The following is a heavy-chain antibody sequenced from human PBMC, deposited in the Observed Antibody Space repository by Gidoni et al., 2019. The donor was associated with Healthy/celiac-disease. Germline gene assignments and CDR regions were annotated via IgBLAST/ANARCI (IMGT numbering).Heavy chain of an antibody. V-gene: IGHV4-39*01. CDR1: GGPISSSSYY. Sequence: QLQLQESVPGLVKPSETLSLTCTVPGGPISSSSYYWGWIRQPPGKGLEWIGSIYYSGSTYYIPSLKSRVTISVDTSKNQFSLKLSSVTAADTAVYYCARIKGIAAAGIHSEYYYYGMDVWGQGTTVTVSS. J-gene: IGHJ6*02. CDR3: ARIKGIAAAGIHSEYYYYGMDV. CDR2: IYYSGST. D-gene: IGHD6-13*01.